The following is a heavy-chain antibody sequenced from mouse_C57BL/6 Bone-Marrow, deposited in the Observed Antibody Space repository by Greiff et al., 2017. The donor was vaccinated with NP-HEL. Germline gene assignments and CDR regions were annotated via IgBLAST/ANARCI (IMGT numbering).Heavy chain of an antibody. CDR2: IYPGDGDT. Sequence: QVQLQQSGPELVKPGASVKISCKASGYAFSSSWMNWVKQRPGKGLEWIGRIYPGDGDTNYNGKFKGKATLTADKSSSTAYMQLSSLTSEDSAVDFGAREGGKGVAYWGQGTLVTVSA. CDR1: GYAFSSSW. CDR3: AREGGKGVAY. V-gene: IGHV1-82*01. J-gene: IGHJ3*01.